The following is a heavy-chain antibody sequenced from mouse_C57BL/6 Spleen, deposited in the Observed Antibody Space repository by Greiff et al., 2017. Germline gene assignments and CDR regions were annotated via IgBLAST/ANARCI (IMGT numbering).Heavy chain of an antibody. CDR1: GYTFTEYT. D-gene: IGHD1-1*01. CDR2: FYPGSGSI. V-gene: IGHV1-62-2*01. J-gene: IGHJ1*03. Sequence: VQLQESGAELVKPGASVKLSCKASGYTFTEYTIHWVKQRSGQGLEWIGWFYPGSGSIKHNEKFKDKATLTADKSSSTVYMELSRLTSEDSAVYFCARHEGLLSYGSSYWYFDVWGTGTTVTVSS. CDR3: ARHEGLLSYGSSYWYFDV.